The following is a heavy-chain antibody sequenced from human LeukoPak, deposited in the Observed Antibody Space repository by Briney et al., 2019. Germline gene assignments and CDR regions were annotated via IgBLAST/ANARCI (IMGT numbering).Heavy chain of an antibody. V-gene: IGHV3-66*04. CDR2: IYSGGST. D-gene: IGHD3-22*01. J-gene: IGHJ4*02. Sequence: SGGSLRLSCAASGFTVSSNYMSWVRQAPGKGLEWVSVIYSGGSTYYADSVKGRFTISRDNSKNTLYLQMNSLRAEDTAVYYCARRGGFDYYDSSGPLDYWGQGTLVTVSS. CDR1: GFTVSSNY. CDR3: ARRGGFDYYDSSGPLDY.